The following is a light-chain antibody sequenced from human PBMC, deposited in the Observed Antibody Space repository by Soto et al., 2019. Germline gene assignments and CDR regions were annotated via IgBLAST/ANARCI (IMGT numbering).Light chain of an antibody. CDR1: QSVGTY. V-gene: IGKV3-11*01. CDR2: EAS. CDR3: QQYNSYPWT. J-gene: IGKJ1*01. Sequence: EIVLTQSPATLSLSPGERATLSCRASQSVGTYLAWYQQKPGQAPRLLIYEASNRATGISARFSGSGSGTDFTLTISSLEPEDFATYYCQQYNSYPWTFGQGTKVEIK.